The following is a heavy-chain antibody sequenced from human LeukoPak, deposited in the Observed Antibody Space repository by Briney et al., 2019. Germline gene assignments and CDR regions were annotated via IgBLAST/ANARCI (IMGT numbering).Heavy chain of an antibody. CDR1: GFTFRSYA. CDR3: AKYFASGSYYKLPH. J-gene: IGHJ1*01. V-gene: IGHV3-23*01. D-gene: IGHD3-10*01. Sequence: PGGSLRLSCAPSGFTFRSYAMSRVRQAPGKALEGASTISGSGAYTYYADSVNGRFTISRDNSKNTLYLQMNSLRAEDTAVYYCAKYFASGSYYKLPHWGQGTLVTVAS. CDR2: ISGSGAYT.